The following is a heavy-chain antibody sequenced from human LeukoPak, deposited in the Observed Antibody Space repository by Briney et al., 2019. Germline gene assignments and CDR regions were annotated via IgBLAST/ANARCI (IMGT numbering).Heavy chain of an antibody. CDR2: MNPNSGNT. V-gene: IGHV1-8*01. Sequence: ASVKVSCKASGYTFTSYDINWVRQATGQGLEWMGWMNPNSGNTGYAQKFQGRVTMTRNTSISTAYMELSSLRSEDTAVYYCARLPSSPDYYGSLHPPDYWGQGTLVTVSS. D-gene: IGHD3-10*01. CDR1: GYTFTSYD. J-gene: IGHJ4*02. CDR3: ARLPSSPDYYGSLHPPDY.